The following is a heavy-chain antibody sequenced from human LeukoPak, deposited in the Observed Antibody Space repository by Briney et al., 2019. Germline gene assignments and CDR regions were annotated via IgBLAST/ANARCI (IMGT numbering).Heavy chain of an antibody. Sequence: PGGSLRLSCAASGLTFSLYWMHWVRQVPGKGLVWVSRIKSDGGGAAYADSVKGRFTISRDNAKSTLYLHMNSLRAEDTAVYYCVRDSGFGTYFDYWGQGTLVTVSS. CDR1: GLTFSLYW. V-gene: IGHV3-74*01. D-gene: IGHD5-12*01. CDR2: IKSDGGGA. CDR3: VRDSGFGTYFDY. J-gene: IGHJ4*02.